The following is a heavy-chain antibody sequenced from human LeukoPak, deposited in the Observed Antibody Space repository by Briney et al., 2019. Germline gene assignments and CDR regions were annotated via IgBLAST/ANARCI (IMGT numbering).Heavy chain of an antibody. CDR1: GFTFSSYW. CDR2: INSDGTLM. D-gene: IGHD4-23*01. Sequence: GGSLRLSCAASGFTFSSYWMHWVRQAPGKGLVWVSRINSDGTLMSYADSVKGRFTISRDNSKNTLYLQMNSLRAEDTAVYYCARDGEDDYGGTIDYWGQGTLVTVSS. J-gene: IGHJ4*02. CDR3: ARDGEDDYGGTIDY. V-gene: IGHV3-74*01.